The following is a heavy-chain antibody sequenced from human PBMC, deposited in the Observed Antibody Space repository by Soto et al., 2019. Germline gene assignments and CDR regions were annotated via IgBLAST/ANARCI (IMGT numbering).Heavy chain of an antibody. CDR2: ISYDGSNK. D-gene: IGHD3-10*01. CDR3: AKDSRRAAGYYYYGMDV. CDR1: GFTFSSYG. Sequence: GGSLRLSCAASGFTFSSYGMHWVRQAPGKGLEWVAVISYDGSNKYYADSVKGRFTISRDNSKNTLYLQMNSLRAEDTAVYYCAKDSRRAAGYYYYGMDVWGQGTTVTVSS. J-gene: IGHJ6*02. V-gene: IGHV3-30*18.